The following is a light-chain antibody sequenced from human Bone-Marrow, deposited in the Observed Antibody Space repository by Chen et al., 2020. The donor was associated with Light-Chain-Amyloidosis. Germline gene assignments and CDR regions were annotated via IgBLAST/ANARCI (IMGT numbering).Light chain of an antibody. CDR1: NIGSTS. V-gene: IGLV3-21*02. Sequence: YVLTQPSSVSVAPVQTATLACGGNNIGSTSVHWYQQTPGQAPLLVVYDDSDRPSGIPERLSGSNAGNTATLTIGRVEAGDEADYYCQVWDRSSDRPVFGGGTKLTVL. CDR2: DDS. J-gene: IGLJ3*02. CDR3: QVWDRSSDRPV.